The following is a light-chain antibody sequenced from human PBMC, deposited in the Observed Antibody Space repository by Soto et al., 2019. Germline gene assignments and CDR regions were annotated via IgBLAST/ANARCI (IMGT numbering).Light chain of an antibody. CDR3: QQYDNYPLT. V-gene: IGKV1-5*01. Sequence: DNPMTQSPSTLSASVGARVTITCRASQSISSWLAWYQQKAGKAPKILIYDASSLKSGAPSRFSGSGSGTEFTLTISSLQPDDFATYYCQQYDNYPLTFGGGTKVEIK. CDR1: QSISSW. CDR2: DAS. J-gene: IGKJ4*01.